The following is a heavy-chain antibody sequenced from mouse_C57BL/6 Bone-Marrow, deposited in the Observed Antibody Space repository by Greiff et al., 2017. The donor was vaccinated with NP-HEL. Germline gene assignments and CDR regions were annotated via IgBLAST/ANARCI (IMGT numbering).Heavy chain of an antibody. CDR3: ARGYGSSYAYAMDY. CDR2: ISYDGSN. V-gene: IGHV3-6*01. CDR1: GYSITSGYY. Sequence: DVKLQESGPGLVKPSPSLSLTCSVTGYSITSGYYWNWIRQFPGNKLEWMGYISYDGSNNYNPSLKNRISITRDTSKNQFFLKLNSVTTEDTATYYCARGYGSSYAYAMDYWGQGTSVTVSS. D-gene: IGHD1-1*01. J-gene: IGHJ4*01.